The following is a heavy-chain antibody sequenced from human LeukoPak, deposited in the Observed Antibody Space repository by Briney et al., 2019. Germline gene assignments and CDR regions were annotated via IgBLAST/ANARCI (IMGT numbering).Heavy chain of an antibody. Sequence: GGSLRLSCAASGFTFSSYAMSWVRQAPGKGLEWVSAISGSGGSTYYADSVKGRFTISQDNSKNTLYLQMNSLRADDTAVYYCAKRYSSSSGSYYGGRDFDYWGQGTLVTVSS. D-gene: IGHD3-10*01. J-gene: IGHJ4*02. CDR2: ISGSGGST. CDR3: AKRYSSSSGSYYGGRDFDY. CDR1: GFTFSSYA. V-gene: IGHV3-23*01.